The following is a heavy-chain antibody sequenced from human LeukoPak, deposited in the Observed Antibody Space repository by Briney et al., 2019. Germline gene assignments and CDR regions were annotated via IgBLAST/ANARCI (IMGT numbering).Heavy chain of an antibody. D-gene: IGHD4-17*01. CDR1: GFTFSSYG. J-gene: IGHJ6*03. CDR3: ARRAYGYMDV. V-gene: IGHV3-30*02. Sequence: PGGSLRLSCAASGFTFSSYGTHWVRQAPGKGLDWVTLISYDSSDKKHADFVKGRFTVSRDNAEDTLYLQMNSLRPEDTAVYYCARRAYGYMDVWGKGTTVTIS. CDR2: ISYDSSDK.